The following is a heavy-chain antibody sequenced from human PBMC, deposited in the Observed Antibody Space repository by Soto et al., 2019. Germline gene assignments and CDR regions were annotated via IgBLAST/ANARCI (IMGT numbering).Heavy chain of an antibody. Sequence: EVVLLESGGGLVQPGGSLRLSCEVSGFAFSFYSMSWVRQAPGKGLEWVASISGNGGTTYYAASGKGRFTFSRDNSKNTPYLKMNSLRDEDTAVYYCAEALVSGDGLWLIDQWGQGTLGTV. V-gene: IGHV3-23*01. J-gene: IGHJ4*02. CDR3: AEALVSGDGLWLIDQ. CDR2: ISGNGGTT. D-gene: IGHD2-21*02. CDR1: GFAFSFYS.